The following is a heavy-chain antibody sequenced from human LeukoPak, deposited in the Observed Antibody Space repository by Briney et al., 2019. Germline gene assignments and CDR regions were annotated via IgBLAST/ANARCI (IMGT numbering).Heavy chain of an antibody. CDR1: GYSISSGYY. J-gene: IGHJ4*02. Sequence: PSETLSLTCAVSGYSISSGYYWGWIRQPPGKGLEWIGEINHSGSTNYNPSLKSRVTISVDTSKNQFSLKLSSVTAADTAVYYCARAGRTYYYDSSGYYYWGQGTLVTVSS. D-gene: IGHD3-22*01. CDR3: ARAGRTYYYDSSGYYY. V-gene: IGHV4-38-2*01. CDR2: INHSGST.